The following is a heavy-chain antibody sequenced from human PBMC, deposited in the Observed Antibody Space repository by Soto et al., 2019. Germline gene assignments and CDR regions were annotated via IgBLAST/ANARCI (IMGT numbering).Heavy chain of an antibody. D-gene: IGHD6-19*01. CDR3: ARGARSGWPLKFHWFDP. CDR2: INPKSGDT. Sequence: ASVKVSCKASGYTFTDYYMHWVRQAPGQGLEWMGWINPKSGDTNYAQEFQGWVTMTRDTSISTVYLEVSRLRSDDTAVYYCARGARSGWPLKFHWFDPWGQGTLVTVSS. CDR1: GYTFTDYY. V-gene: IGHV1-2*04. J-gene: IGHJ5*02.